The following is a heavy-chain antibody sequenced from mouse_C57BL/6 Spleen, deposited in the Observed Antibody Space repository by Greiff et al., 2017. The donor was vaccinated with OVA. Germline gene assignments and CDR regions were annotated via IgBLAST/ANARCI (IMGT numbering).Heavy chain of an antibody. V-gene: IGHV5-17*01. Sequence: DVHLVESGGGLVKPGGSLKLSCAASGFTFSDYGMHWVRQAPEKGLEWVAYISSGSSTIYYADTVKGRFTISRDNAKNTLFLQMTSLRSEDTAMYYCARPGDYDGWFAYWGQGTLVTVSA. CDR1: GFTFSDYG. CDR3: ARPGDYDGWFAY. D-gene: IGHD2-4*01. CDR2: ISSGSSTI. J-gene: IGHJ3*01.